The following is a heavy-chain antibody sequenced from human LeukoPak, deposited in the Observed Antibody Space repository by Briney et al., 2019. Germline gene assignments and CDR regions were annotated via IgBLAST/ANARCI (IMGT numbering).Heavy chain of an antibody. CDR1: GFTFSSYW. V-gene: IGHV3-7*01. Sequence: GGSLRLSCAASGFTFSSYWMSWVRQAPGKGLEWVANIKQDGSEKYYVDFVKGRFTISRDNAKNSLYLQMNSLRAEDTAVYYCARAPRRNYGSGNTFDYWGQGTLVTVSS. J-gene: IGHJ4*02. CDR3: ARAPRRNYGSGNTFDY. D-gene: IGHD3-10*01. CDR2: IKQDGSEK.